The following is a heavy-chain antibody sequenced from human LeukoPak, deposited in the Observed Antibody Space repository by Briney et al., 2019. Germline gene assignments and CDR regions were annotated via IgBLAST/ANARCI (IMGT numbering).Heavy chain of an antibody. D-gene: IGHD1-26*01. CDR3: ARDGGATTNFDY. J-gene: IGHJ4*02. CDR1: GGTFSSYA. V-gene: IGHV1-69*13. Sequence: ASVKVSCKASGGTFSSYAISWVRQAPGQGLEWMGGIIPIFGTANYAQKFQGRVTITADESTSTAYMELSSLRSEDTAVYYCARDGGATTNFDYWGQGTLVTVSS. CDR2: IIPIFGTA.